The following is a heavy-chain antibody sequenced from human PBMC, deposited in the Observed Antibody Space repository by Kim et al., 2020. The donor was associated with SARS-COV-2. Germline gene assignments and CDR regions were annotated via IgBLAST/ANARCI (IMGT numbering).Heavy chain of an antibody. V-gene: IGHV1-69*13. CDR3: ARDKSYYYGSGSHIDY. D-gene: IGHD3-10*01. CDR1: GGTFSSYA. J-gene: IGHJ4*02. Sequence: SVKVSCKASGGTFSSYAISWVRQAPGQGLEWMGGIIPIFGTANYAQKFQGRVTITADESTSTAYMELSSLRSEDTAVYYCARDKSYYYGSGSHIDYWGQGTLVTVSS. CDR2: IIPIFGTA.